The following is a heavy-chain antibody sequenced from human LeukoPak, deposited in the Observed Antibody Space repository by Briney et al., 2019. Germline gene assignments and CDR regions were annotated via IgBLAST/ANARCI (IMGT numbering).Heavy chain of an antibody. CDR2: IIPIFGTA. J-gene: IGHJ3*02. Sequence: SVKVSCKASGGTFSSYAISWVRPAPGQGLEWMGGIIPIFGTANYAQKFQGRVTITTDESTSTAYMELSSLRSEDTAVYYCASTSGPHYYDSSGYYGAFDIWGQGTMVTVSS. CDR1: GGTFSSYA. D-gene: IGHD3-22*01. CDR3: ASTSGPHYYDSSGYYGAFDI. V-gene: IGHV1-69*05.